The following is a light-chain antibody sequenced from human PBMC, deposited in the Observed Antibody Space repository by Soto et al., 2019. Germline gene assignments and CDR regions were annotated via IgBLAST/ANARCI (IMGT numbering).Light chain of an antibody. CDR2: EVS. CDR1: SSDVGGYNY. CDR3: SSYTSSSTV. V-gene: IGLV2-14*01. Sequence: QSALTQPPSASGSPGQSVTISCTGTSSDVGGYNYVSWYQQHPGKAPKLMIYEVSNRPSGVSSRFSGSKSGNTASLTISGLQAEDEADYYCSSYTSSSTVFGTGTKVTVL. J-gene: IGLJ1*01.